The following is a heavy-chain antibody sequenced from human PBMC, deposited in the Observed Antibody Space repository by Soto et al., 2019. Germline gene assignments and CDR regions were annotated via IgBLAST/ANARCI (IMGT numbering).Heavy chain of an antibody. CDR3: AKPYSSGWYIPSYFDY. J-gene: IGHJ4*02. D-gene: IGHD6-19*01. CDR2: IWYDGSNK. V-gene: IGHV3-33*06. CDR1: GFTFSSYG. Sequence: GGSLRLSCAASGFTFSSYGMHWVRQAPGKGLEWVAVIWYDGSNKYYADSVKGRFTISRDNSKNTLYLQMNSLRAEDTAVYYCAKPYSSGWYIPSYFDYWGQGTLVTVSS.